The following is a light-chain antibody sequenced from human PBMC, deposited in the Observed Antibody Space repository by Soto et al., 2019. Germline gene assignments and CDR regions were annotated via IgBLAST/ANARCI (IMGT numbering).Light chain of an antibody. V-gene: IGLV2-14*01. J-gene: IGLJ2*01. CDR3: SSYTTSSTVV. CDR2: EVS. Sequence: QSALTQPASVSGSPGQSITISCTGTSSDVGAYGYVSWYQQHPGKAPKLMIYEVSYRPSGVSIRFSGSKSGNAASLTISGLQAEDEADYYCSSYTTSSTVVFGGGTKLTVL. CDR1: SSDVGAYGY.